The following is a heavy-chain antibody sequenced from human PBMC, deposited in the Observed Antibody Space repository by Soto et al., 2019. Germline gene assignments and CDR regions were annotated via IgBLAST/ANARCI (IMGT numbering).Heavy chain of an antibody. D-gene: IGHD3-10*01. CDR3: ARWSSGFDAFDI. J-gene: IGHJ3*02. Sequence: QVQLVQSGAEVKKPGASVKVSCKASGYTFTGYYMHWVRQAPGQGLEWMGWINPNSGGTNYAQKCQGWVTMTRDTSISTAYMELSRLRSDDTAVYYCARWSSGFDAFDIWGQGTMVTVSS. CDR2: INPNSGGT. CDR1: GYTFTGYY. V-gene: IGHV1-2*04.